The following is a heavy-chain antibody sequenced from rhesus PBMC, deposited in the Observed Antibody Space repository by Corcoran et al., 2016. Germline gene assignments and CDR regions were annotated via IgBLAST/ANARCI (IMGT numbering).Heavy chain of an antibody. V-gene: IGHV4-80*01. J-gene: IGHJ4*01. D-gene: IGHD4-29*01. CDR2: INGDSGTT. CDR3: ARGGYGSSYH. Sequence: QVQLQESGPGLVKPSETLSLTCAVSGASLSGFWWTWLRQPPGKGREWIGGINGDSGTTYYNASLKSRVTISKDASQNQFSLKLSSMTAADTAVYFCARGGYGSSYHWGQGVLVTVSS. CDR1: GASLSGFW.